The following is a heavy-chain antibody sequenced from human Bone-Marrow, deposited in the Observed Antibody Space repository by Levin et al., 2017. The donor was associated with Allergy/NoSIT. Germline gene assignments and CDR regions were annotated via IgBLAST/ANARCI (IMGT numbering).Heavy chain of an antibody. CDR2: ISYDGNTK. CDR3: ARDSSSRLFIFFYSYTDV. Sequence: GESLKISCAAADFTFSNYAIHWVRQAPGKGLEWVAVISYDGNTKYYADSVKGRFTISRDKSKNTVYLLMNSLRTEDTAVYYCARDSSSRLFIFFYSYTDVWGKWTTVTVSS. J-gene: IGHJ6*03. CDR1: DFTFSNYA. V-gene: IGHV3-30-3*01. D-gene: IGHD6-13*01.